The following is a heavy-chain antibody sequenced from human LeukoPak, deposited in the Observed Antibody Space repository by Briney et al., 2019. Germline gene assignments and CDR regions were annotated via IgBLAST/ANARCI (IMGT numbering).Heavy chain of an antibody. V-gene: IGHV3-66*01. CDR1: GFTFSSYS. J-gene: IGHJ4*02. D-gene: IGHD5-18*01. CDR2: ISDGDRT. Sequence: GGSLRLSCAASGFTFSSYSMNWVRQAPGKGLEWVAVISDGDRTDHADSVKGRFIISRDNSKNTLYLQMNSLRAEDTAVYYCARDQYSYAHAAHWGQGTLVTVSS. CDR3: ARDQYSYAHAAH.